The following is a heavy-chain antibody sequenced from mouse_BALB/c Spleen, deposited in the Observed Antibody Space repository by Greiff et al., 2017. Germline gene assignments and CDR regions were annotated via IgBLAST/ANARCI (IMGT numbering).Heavy chain of an antibody. Sequence: VQLKESGPGLVKPSQSLSLTCTVTGYSITSDYAWNWIRQFPGNKLEWMGYISYSGSTSYNPSLKSRISITRDTSKNQFFLQLNSVTTEDTATYYCERWDYAFAYWGQGTLVTVSA. CDR3: ERWDYAFAY. V-gene: IGHV3-2*02. CDR2: ISYSGST. J-gene: IGHJ3*01. CDR1: GYSITSDYA. D-gene: IGHD1-1*01.